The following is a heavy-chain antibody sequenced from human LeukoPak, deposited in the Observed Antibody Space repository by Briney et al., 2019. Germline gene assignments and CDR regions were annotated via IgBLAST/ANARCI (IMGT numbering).Heavy chain of an antibody. V-gene: IGHV4-39*07. J-gene: IGHJ5*02. CDR1: GGSISGSSYY. CDR3: ARDGSGS. Sequence: PSETLSLTCTVSGGSISGSSYYWGWIRQPPGKGLEWIGSIYYSGNTYYNPSLKSRVTISVDTSKNQFSLKLSSVPAADTAVYYCARDGSGSWGQGTLVTVSP. D-gene: IGHD3-10*01. CDR2: IYYSGNT.